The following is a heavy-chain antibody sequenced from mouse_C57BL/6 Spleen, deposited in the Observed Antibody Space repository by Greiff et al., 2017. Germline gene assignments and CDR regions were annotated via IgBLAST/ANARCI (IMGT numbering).Heavy chain of an antibody. CDR3: ARPYYGSSPFAY. V-gene: IGHV1-54*01. D-gene: IGHD1-1*01. J-gene: IGHJ3*01. Sequence: QVQLKESGAELVRPGTSVKVSCKASGYAFTNYLIEWVKQRPGQGLEWIGVINPGSGGTNYNEKFKGKATLTADKSSSTAYMQLSSLTSEDSAVYFCARPYYGSSPFAYWGQGTLVTVSA. CDR1: GYAFTNYL. CDR2: INPGSGGT.